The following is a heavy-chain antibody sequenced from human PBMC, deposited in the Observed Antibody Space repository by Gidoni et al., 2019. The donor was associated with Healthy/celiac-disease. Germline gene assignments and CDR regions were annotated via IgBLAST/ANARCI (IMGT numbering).Heavy chain of an antibody. D-gene: IGHD3-16*02. V-gene: IGHV2-5*01. CDR3: AHVLGELSSYWYFDL. Sequence: QITLKESGPTLVKPTQTLTLTCTFSGFSLSTSGVGVGWIRQPPGKALAWLALIYWNDDKRYSPSLKSRLTLPKDTSHHQLVLTMTNMDPVDPATYYCAHVLGELSSYWYFDLWGRGTLVTVSS. CDR1: GFSLSTSGVG. J-gene: IGHJ2*01. CDR2: IYWNDDK.